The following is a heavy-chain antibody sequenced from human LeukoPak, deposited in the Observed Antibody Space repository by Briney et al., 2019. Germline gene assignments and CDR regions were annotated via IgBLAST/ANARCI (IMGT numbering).Heavy chain of an antibody. V-gene: IGHV3-11*01. D-gene: IGHD6-13*01. J-gene: IGHJ5*02. CDR1: GFTFSDYY. Sequence: GGSLRLSCAASGFTFSDYYMSWLRQAPGKGLEWVSYISSSGSTIYYADSVKGRFTISRDNAKNSLYLQMNSLRAEDTAVYYCARGPPYIAAAGWFDPWGQGTLVTVSS. CDR2: ISSSGSTI. CDR3: ARGPPYIAAAGWFDP.